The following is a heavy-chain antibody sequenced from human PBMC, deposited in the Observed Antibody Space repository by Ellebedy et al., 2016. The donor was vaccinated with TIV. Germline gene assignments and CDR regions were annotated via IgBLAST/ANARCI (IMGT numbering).Heavy chain of an antibody. Sequence: GGSLRLXXKGSGYSFTSYWIGWVRQMPGKGLEWMGIIYPGDSDTRYSPSFQGQVTISADKSISTAYLQWSSLKASDTAMYYCATLWFGDYNWFDPWGQGTLVTVSS. CDR2: IYPGDSDT. D-gene: IGHD3-10*01. V-gene: IGHV5-51*01. CDR3: ATLWFGDYNWFDP. J-gene: IGHJ5*02. CDR1: GYSFTSYW.